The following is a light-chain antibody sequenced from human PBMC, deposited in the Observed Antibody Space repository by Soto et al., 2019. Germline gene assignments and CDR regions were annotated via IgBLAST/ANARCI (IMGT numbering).Light chain of an antibody. V-gene: IGKV1-5*01. CDR2: DAS. Sequence: DIQMTQSPSTLSASVGDRVTITCRASQSISSWLAWYQQKPGKAPKLLIYDASSLESGVPSRFSGSGSGTEFTLTISSLQPEDFATYYCQQLNSYPPWTFGQGTKVEIK. CDR1: QSISSW. CDR3: QQLNSYPPWT. J-gene: IGKJ1*01.